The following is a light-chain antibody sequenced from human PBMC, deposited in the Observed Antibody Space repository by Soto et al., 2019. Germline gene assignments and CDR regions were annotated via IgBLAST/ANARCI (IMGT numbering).Light chain of an antibody. J-gene: IGKJ2*01. CDR3: QQSNNWPYT. CDR2: GAS. Sequence: EVVMTQSPATLSVSPGERVTLSCRASQSVSDNLAWYQQKPGQAPSLLIYGASTRATTIPGRFSGSGSGTEFTLTISSLQSEDFAVYYCQQSNNWPYTFGQGNKLDIK. CDR1: QSVSDN. V-gene: IGKV3-15*01.